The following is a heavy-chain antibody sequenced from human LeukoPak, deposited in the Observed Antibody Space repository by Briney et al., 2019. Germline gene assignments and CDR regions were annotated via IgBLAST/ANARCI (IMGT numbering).Heavy chain of an antibody. J-gene: IGHJ4*02. V-gene: IGHV3-30*03. D-gene: IGHD3-22*01. CDR3: VRFYYDSSGYFMDY. Sequence: GGSLRLSCAASGFTFSSYGMHWVRQAPGKGLEWVAVISYDGSNKYYADSVKGRFTISRDNAKNSLYLQMSSLRAEDTAVYYCVRFYYDSSGYFMDYWGQGTLVTVSS. CDR2: ISYDGSNK. CDR1: GFTFSSYG.